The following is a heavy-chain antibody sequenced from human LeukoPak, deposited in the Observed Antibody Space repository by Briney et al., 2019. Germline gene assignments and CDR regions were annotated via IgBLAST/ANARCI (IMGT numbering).Heavy chain of an antibody. Sequence: PGGSLRLSCAASGFTFSNYAMNWVRQAPGKGLEWVSVISGSGGNTYYADSVRGRFTISRDNSKNTLFLHMNSLRAEDTAVYSCAKGYYGSGSYGWFDYWGQGTLVTVSS. CDR2: ISGSGGNT. D-gene: IGHD3-10*01. CDR1: GFTFSNYA. V-gene: IGHV3-23*01. J-gene: IGHJ4*02. CDR3: AKGYYGSGSYGWFDY.